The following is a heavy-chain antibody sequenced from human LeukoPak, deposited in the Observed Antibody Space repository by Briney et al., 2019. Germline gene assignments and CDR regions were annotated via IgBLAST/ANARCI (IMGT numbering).Heavy chain of an antibody. CDR1: GGSFSGYY. J-gene: IGHJ5*02. CDR2: INHSGST. V-gene: IGHV4-34*01. CDR3: ARGRRAVAGTCWFDP. D-gene: IGHD6-19*01. Sequence: SETLSLTCAVYGGSFSGYYWSWIRQPPGKGLEWIGEINHSGSTNYNPSLKSRDTISVDTSKNQFSLKLSSVTAADTAVYYCARGRRAVAGTCWFDPWGQGTLVTVSS.